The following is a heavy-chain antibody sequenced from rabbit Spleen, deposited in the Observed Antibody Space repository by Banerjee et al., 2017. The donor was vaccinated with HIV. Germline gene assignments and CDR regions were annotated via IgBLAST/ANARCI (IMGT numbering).Heavy chain of an antibody. D-gene: IGHD4-2*01. J-gene: IGHJ4*01. Sequence: QEPLEESGGGLVQPGGSLKLSCKASGFDFSVYGVSWVRQAPGKGLEWIGYIDLVFGSTYYASWVNGRFTISSHNAQNTLYLQLNSLTAADTATYFCGRGIGSKTYSDLWGQGTLVTVS. V-gene: IGHV1S47*01. CDR2: IDLVFGST. CDR1: GFDFSVYG. CDR3: GRGIGSKTYSDL.